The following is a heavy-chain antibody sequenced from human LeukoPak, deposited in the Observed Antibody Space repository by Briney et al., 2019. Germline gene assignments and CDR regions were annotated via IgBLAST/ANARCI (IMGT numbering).Heavy chain of an antibody. CDR1: GFIVSANY. D-gene: IGHD3-3*01. CDR2: FYSGGAT. Sequence: GGSLRLSCAASGFIVSANYMSWVRQTPGKGLEWVSIFYSGGATFYVDSVKGRFTISRDNSKNMLYLQMNSLRAEDTAVYYCASSTYYDFWSGYRNDAFDIWGQGTMVTVSS. J-gene: IGHJ3*02. V-gene: IGHV3-53*01. CDR3: ASSTYYDFWSGYRNDAFDI.